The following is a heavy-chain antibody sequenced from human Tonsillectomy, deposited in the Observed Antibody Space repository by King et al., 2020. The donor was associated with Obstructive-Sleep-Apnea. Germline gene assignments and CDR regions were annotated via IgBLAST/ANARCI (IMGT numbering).Heavy chain of an antibody. V-gene: IGHV3-23*04. Sequence: VQLVESGGGLVQPGGSLRLSCAASGFTFSSYAMTWVRQAPGKGLEWVSTISDSGENTYYAGSVKGRLTVSRDNSKNTLHLQMKSLRTEDTAIYYCAKDRAAVAGGIDYGGQGNVVTVSS. D-gene: IGHD6-19*01. J-gene: IGHJ4*02. CDR2: ISDSGENT. CDR3: AKDRAAVAGGIDY. CDR1: GFTFSSYA.